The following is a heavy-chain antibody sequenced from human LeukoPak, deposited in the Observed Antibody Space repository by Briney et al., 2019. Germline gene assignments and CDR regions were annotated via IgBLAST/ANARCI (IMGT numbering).Heavy chain of an antibody. CDR1: GFTFSSNS. J-gene: IGHJ4*02. Sequence: GGSLRLSCAASGFTFSSNSMNWVRQAPGKGLEWVSYISSSSSYIYYADSVKGRFTISRDNAKNSLYLQMNSLRAEDTAVYYCARVVLYSSGWCFDYWGQGTLVTVSS. D-gene: IGHD6-19*01. CDR2: ISSSSSYI. V-gene: IGHV3-21*05. CDR3: ARVVLYSSGWCFDY.